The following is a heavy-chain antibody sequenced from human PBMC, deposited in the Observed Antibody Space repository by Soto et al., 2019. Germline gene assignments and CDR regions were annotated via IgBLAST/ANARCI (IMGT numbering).Heavy chain of an antibody. CDR1: GGTFSSYA. CDR3: ARDRTVTTDSTAIVDYYYGMDV. CDR2: IIPIFGTA. Sequence: ASVKVSCKASGGTFSSYAISWVRQAPGQGLEWMGGIIPIFGTANYAQKFQGRVTITADESTSTAYMELSSLRSEDTAVYYCARDRTVTTDSTAIVDYYYGMDVWGQGTTVTVSS. D-gene: IGHD4-4*01. V-gene: IGHV1-69*13. J-gene: IGHJ6*02.